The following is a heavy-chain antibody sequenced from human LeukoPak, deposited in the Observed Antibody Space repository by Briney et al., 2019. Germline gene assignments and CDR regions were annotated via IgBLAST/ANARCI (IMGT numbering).Heavy chain of an antibody. CDR3: ARGSPPRRNYDSRGYYSYYFDY. Sequence: ASVKVSCKASGGTFSSYAISWVRQAPGQGLEWMGIINPSGGSTSYAQKFQGRVTMTRDMSTSTVYMELSSLRSEDTAVYYCARGSPPRRNYDSRGYYSYYFDYWGQGTLVTVSS. V-gene: IGHV1-46*01. D-gene: IGHD3-22*01. CDR1: GGTFSSYA. CDR2: INPSGGST. J-gene: IGHJ4*02.